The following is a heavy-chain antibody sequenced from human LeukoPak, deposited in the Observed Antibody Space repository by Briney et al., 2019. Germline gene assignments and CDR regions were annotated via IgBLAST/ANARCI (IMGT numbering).Heavy chain of an antibody. Sequence: GASVKVSCKASGYTFTSYGIGWVRQAPGQGLEWMGWISAYNGNTNYAQRLQGRVTMTTDTSTSTAYMELRSLRSDDTAVYYCARNLVHITMVRGVISAAYFDYWGQGTLVTVSS. V-gene: IGHV1-18*01. CDR3: ARNLVHITMVRGVISAAYFDY. D-gene: IGHD3-10*01. CDR2: ISAYNGNT. J-gene: IGHJ4*02. CDR1: GYTFTSYG.